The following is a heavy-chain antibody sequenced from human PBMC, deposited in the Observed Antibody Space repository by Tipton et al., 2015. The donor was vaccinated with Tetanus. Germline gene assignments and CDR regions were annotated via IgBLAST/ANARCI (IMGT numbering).Heavy chain of an antibody. CDR2: IYPGDSDT. CDR3: ARHFGEMLYAPFRFDP. Sequence: QLVQSGAEMRKSGESLKVSCKTSGYFFDTHWIAWVRQMPGKGLEWMGIIYPGDSDTGYSPSFQGQVTMSVDRSTATAYLQWGSLKASDTAIYYCARHFGEMLYAPFRFDPWGQGTLVTVSS. J-gene: IGHJ5*02. V-gene: IGHV5-51*01. D-gene: IGHD3-3*01. CDR1: GYFFDTHW.